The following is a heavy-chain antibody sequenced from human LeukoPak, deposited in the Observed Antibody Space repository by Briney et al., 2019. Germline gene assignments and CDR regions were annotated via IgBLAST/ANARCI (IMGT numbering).Heavy chain of an antibody. CDR1: GGSFSGYH. CDR2: INHSGTT. D-gene: IGHD6-6*01. CDR3: ARGFTTSSLWFDP. Sequence: PSGTLSLTCGVHGGSFSGYHWTWIRQRPGKGLEWIGDINHSGTTHYSPPLKSRVTMSVDKSNNHLSLNLHAVTAADTGVYYCARGFTTSSLWFDPWGQGILVTVSS. J-gene: IGHJ5*02. V-gene: IGHV4-34*01.